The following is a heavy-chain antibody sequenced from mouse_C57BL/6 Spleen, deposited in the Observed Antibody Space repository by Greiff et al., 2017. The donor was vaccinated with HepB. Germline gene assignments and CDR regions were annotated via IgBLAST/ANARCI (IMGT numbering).Heavy chain of an antibody. D-gene: IGHD1-1*01. CDR2: IHPNSGST. Sequence: QVQLQQPGAELVKPGASVKLSCKASGYTFTSYWMHWVKQRPGQGLEWIGMIHPNSGSTNYNEKFKSKATLTVDKSSSTAYMQLSSLTSEDSAVYYGARSVTTVVEGAWFAYWGQGTLVTVSA. J-gene: IGHJ3*01. CDR3: ARSVTTVVEGAWFAY. CDR1: GYTFTSYW. V-gene: IGHV1-64*01.